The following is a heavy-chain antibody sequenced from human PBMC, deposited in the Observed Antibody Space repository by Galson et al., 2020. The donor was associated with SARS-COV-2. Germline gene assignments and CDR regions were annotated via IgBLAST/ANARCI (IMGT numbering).Heavy chain of an antibody. CDR3: ARLHYGEYAPEAFDI. D-gene: IGHD4-17*01. CDR2: ISHSGGT. CDR1: GTSISSGSYS. Sequence: SQTLSLTCAVSGTSISSGSYSWNWIRQPPGKGLEWIGYISHSGGTYYNPSLKSRVTISGDRTKNQFSLRLSSVTAADTAVYYCARLHYGEYAPEAFDIWGPGTRVTVAS. J-gene: IGHJ3*02. V-gene: IGHV4-30-2*01.